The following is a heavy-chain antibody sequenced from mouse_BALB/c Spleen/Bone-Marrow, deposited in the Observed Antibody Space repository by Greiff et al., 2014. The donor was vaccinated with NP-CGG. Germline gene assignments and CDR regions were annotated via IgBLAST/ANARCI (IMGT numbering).Heavy chain of an antibody. J-gene: IGHJ2*01. D-gene: IGHD3-1*01. CDR3: TTLARTNFDY. V-gene: IGHV1-5*01. CDR2: IYPGNSDT. Sequence: VQLQQSGTVLARPGAAVKMSCKASGYTFSNYWMHWVKQRPGQGLEWIGSIYPGNSDTTYDQKFKGKAKLTAVTSTSTAYMDLSSLTNEDSAVYNCTTLARTNFDYWGQGTTLTVSS. CDR1: GYTFSNYW.